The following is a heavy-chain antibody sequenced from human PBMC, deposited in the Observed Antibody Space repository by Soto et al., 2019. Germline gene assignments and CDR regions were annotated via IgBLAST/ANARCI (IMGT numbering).Heavy chain of an antibody. CDR1: GFTFTNYA. D-gene: IGHD6-13*01. CDR2: ISGRGDKT. V-gene: IGHV3-23*01. CDR3: ARGLTASSSSAGDP. J-gene: IGHJ5*02. Sequence: GGSLRLSCAASGFTFTNYAMAWVRQAPGKGLEWVSAISGRGDKTYYADSVKGRFTISRDNSKNTLYLQINSLRAEDTAIYYCARGLTASSSSAGDPWGQGTLVTVSS.